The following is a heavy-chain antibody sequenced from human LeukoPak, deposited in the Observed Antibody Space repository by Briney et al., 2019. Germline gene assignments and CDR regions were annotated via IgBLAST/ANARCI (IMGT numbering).Heavy chain of an antibody. J-gene: IGHJ4*02. CDR3: ARYTTGHGFDF. V-gene: IGHV3-33*01. Sequence: QTGGSLRLSCAASGYIFSNNGMHWVRQAPGKGLEWVAYIWYDGSDEDYADSVKGRFTISRDNSKNTLYLQMNSLRAEDTAVYYCARYTTGHGFDFWGQGTLVTVSS. CDR1: GYIFSNNG. CDR2: IWYDGSDE. D-gene: IGHD6-19*01.